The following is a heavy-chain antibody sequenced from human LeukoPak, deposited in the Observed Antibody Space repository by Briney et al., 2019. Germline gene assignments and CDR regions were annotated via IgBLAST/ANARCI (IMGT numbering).Heavy chain of an antibody. CDR3: ARTSNYGSGSYDY. CDR2: IYTSGST. J-gene: IGHJ4*02. V-gene: IGHV4-61*02. D-gene: IGHD3-10*01. CDR1: GGSISSGSYY. Sequence: KSSQTLSLTCTVSGGSISSGSYYWSWLRQPAGKGLEWIGRIYTSGSTNYNPSLKSRVTISVDTSKNQFSLKLSSVTAADTAVYYCARTSNYGSGSYDYWGQGTLVTVSS.